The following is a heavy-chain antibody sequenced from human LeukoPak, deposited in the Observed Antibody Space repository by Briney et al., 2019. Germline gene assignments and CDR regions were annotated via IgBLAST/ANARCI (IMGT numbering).Heavy chain of an antibody. V-gene: IGHV3-30*18. Sequence: GGSLRLSCAASGFSFISYGMHWVRQAPGKGLEWVGVISDDGRSKDYADSVEGRFTISRDNSKDTLYLQMNSLRAEDTAVYYCAKRPSDYGDYVSYFDYWPREPWSPSPQ. CDR3: AKRPSDYGDYVSYFDY. CDR2: ISDDGRSK. CDR1: GFSFISYG. J-gene: IGHJ4*02. D-gene: IGHD4-17*01.